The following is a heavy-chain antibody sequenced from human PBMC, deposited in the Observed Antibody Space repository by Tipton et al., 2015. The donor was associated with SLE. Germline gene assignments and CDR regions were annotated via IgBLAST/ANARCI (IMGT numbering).Heavy chain of an antibody. CDR3: ARVGGVDKGGNSLDY. V-gene: IGHV4-59*01. CDR1: GGSISSSY. D-gene: IGHD4-23*01. CDR2: IYHGGST. Sequence: TLSLTCSVSGGSISSSYWIWIRQPPGKGLEWLGYIYHGGSTNYNPSLKSRVTMSVDTSKNQFSLKLTSVTATDTAVYYCARVGGVDKGGNSLDYWGQGTLVTVSS. J-gene: IGHJ4*02.